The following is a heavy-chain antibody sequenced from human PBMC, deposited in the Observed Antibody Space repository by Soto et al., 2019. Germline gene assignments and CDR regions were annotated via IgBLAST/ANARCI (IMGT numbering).Heavy chain of an antibody. Sequence: GASVKVSCKASGYTFTSYGISWVRQAPGQGLEWMGWISAYNGNTNYAQKLRGRVTMTTDTSTSTAYMELRSLRSDDTAVYYCARVFCSSTSCYNWFDPWGQGTLVTVSS. CDR1: GYTFTSYG. V-gene: IGHV1-18*04. J-gene: IGHJ5*02. D-gene: IGHD2-2*01. CDR2: ISAYNGNT. CDR3: ARVFCSSTSCYNWFDP.